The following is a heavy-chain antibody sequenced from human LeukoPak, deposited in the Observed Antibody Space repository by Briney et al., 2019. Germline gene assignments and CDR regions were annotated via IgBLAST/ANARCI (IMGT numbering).Heavy chain of an antibody. CDR3: ARLYDGRGYYFDY. CDR2: IYTSGST. J-gene: IGHJ4*02. D-gene: IGHD3-22*01. V-gene: IGHV4-4*09. CDR1: GGSISSYY. Sequence: PSETLSLTCTDPGGSISSYYWSSIRQPPGKGLEWIGHIYTSGSTNYNPSLKSRATISVDTSKNHFSLKLSSVTAADTAVYYCARLYDGRGYYFDYWGQGTLVTVSS.